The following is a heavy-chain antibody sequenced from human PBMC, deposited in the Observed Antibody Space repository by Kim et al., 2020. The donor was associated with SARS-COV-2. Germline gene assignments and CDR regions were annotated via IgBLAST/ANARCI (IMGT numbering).Heavy chain of an antibody. V-gene: IGHV3-21*01. D-gene: IGHD4-4*01. Sequence: GGSLRLSCAASGFTFSSYSMNWVRQAPGKGLEWVSSISSSSSYIYYADSVKGRFTISRDNAKNSLYLQMNSLRAEDTAVYYCARLDSNYVSYYYGMDVWGQGTTVTVSS. CDR3: ARLDSNYVSYYYGMDV. J-gene: IGHJ6*02. CDR2: ISSSSSYI. CDR1: GFTFSSYS.